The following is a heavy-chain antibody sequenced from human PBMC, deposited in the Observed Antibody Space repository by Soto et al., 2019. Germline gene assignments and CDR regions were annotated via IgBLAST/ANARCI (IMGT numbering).Heavy chain of an antibody. CDR3: AKDTDFSGDSDPRRYYGMDV. CDR2: ISGSGGST. CDR1: GFTFSSYA. D-gene: IGHD2-15*01. J-gene: IGHJ6*02. Sequence: GGSLRLSCAASGFTFSSYAMSWVRQAPGKGLEWVSAISGSGGSTYYADSVKGRFTISRDNSKNTLYLQMNSLRAEDTAVYYCAKDTDFSGDSDPRRYYGMDVWGQGTTVTVSS. V-gene: IGHV3-23*01.